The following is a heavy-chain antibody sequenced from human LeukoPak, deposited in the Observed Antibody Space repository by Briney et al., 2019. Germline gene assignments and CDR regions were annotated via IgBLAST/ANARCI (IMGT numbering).Heavy chain of an antibody. CDR2: IIPIFGSS. CDR1: GYTFTSYY. V-gene: IGHV1-69*13. D-gene: IGHD5-18*01. Sequence: GASVKVSCNASGYTFTSYYMHWVRQAPGQGLEWMGGIIPIFGSSNYAQKFQGRVTITADESTTTAYMELSSLRSEDTAVYYCARVTHTELSTWFDPWGQGTLVTVSS. J-gene: IGHJ5*02. CDR3: ARVTHTELSTWFDP.